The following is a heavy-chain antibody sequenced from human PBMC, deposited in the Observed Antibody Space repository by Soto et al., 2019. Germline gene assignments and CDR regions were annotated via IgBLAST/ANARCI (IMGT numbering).Heavy chain of an antibody. J-gene: IGHJ4*02. D-gene: IGHD2-8*02. CDR1: DGSISSSNW. CDR3: ARDKITGLFDY. Sequence: PSETLSLTCAVSDGSISSSNWWSWVRQPPGKGLEWIGYIYYSGSTYYNPSLKSRVTISVDTSKNQFSLKLTSVTAADTAVYYCARDKITGLFDYWGQGTLVTVSS. CDR2: IYYSGST. V-gene: IGHV4-4*02.